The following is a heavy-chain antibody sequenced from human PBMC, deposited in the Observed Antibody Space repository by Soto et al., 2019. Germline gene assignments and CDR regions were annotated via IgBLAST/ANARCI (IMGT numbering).Heavy chain of an antibody. CDR3: ASIVVGATGHTDFDH. Sequence: QLQESGPGLVKPSETLSLTCSVSGGSISSNNYFWGWIRQPPGKGLEFVGSVHYSGGTYYKPALKSRVTVSLDTSKNQFSLRLMSVNAADTAVYYCASIVVGATGHTDFDHWGQGTLVTVSS. CDR2: VHYSGGT. D-gene: IGHD2-15*01. J-gene: IGHJ4*02. CDR1: GGSISSNNYF. V-gene: IGHV4-39*01.